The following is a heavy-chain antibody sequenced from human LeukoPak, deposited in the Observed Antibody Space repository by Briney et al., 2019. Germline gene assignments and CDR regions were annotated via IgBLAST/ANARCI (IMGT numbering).Heavy chain of an antibody. D-gene: IGHD3-22*01. V-gene: IGHV3-48*03. J-gene: IGHJ4*02. CDR2: IGSSGSTV. CDR1: GFTFSSYE. CDR3: AREKFYDNSGYDY. Sequence: GGSLRLSCAASGFTFSSYEMNWVRQAPGQGLEWLAYIGSSGSTVYYADSVKGRFTISRDNIKNSLFPQMNSLRAEDTADYYCAREKFYDNSGYDYWGQGTLVTVSS.